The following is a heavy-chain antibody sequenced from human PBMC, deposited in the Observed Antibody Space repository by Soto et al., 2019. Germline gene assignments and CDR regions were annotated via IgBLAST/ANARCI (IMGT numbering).Heavy chain of an antibody. Sequence: PGGSLTLSSAASGFTFSNYAMSCVRQAPGKGLEWVATISGSGGNTYYADSVKGRVTISRDNSRNTLYLQMDSLRVEDSAVYSCAKAGCSGGTCYLYYFDYWGQGALVTVSS. D-gene: IGHD2-15*01. V-gene: IGHV3-23*01. J-gene: IGHJ4*02. CDR2: ISGSGGNT. CDR1: GFTFSNYA. CDR3: AKAGCSGGTCYLYYFDY.